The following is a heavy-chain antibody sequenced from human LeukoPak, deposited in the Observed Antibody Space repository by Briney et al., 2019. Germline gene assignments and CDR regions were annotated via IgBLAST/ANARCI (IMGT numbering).Heavy chain of an antibody. CDR2: IYYSGST. D-gene: IGHD1-26*01. V-gene: IGHV4-61*01. CDR3: ARGKNLGLDFGY. J-gene: IGHJ4*02. CDR1: GGSVSSGSYY. Sequence: PSETLSLTCTVSGGSVSSGSYYWSWIRQPPGKGLEWIGYIYYSGSTNYNPSLKSRVTISVDTSKNQFSLKLSSVTAADTAVYYCARGKNLGLDFGYWGQGTLVTVSS.